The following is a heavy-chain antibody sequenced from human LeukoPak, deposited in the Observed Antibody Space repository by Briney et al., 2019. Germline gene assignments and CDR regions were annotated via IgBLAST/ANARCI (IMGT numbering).Heavy chain of an antibody. CDR2: ISYDGSNK. Sequence: GGSLRLSCAASGFTFSSYGMHWVRQAPGKGLEWVAVISYDGSNKYYADSVKGRFTISRDNSKNTLYLQMNSLRAEDTAVYYCAKDNAMPDEYGNEYFQHWGQGTLVTVSS. V-gene: IGHV3-30*18. CDR3: AKDNAMPDEYGNEYFQH. D-gene: IGHD2-2*01. CDR1: GFTFSSYG. J-gene: IGHJ1*01.